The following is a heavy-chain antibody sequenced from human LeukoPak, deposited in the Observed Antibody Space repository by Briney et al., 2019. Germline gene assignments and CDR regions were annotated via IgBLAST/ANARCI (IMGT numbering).Heavy chain of an antibody. J-gene: IGHJ4*02. V-gene: IGHV3-30*18. D-gene: IGHD6-13*01. CDR1: GFIFSNYG. CDR3: VKEYSNTWYYFDY. CDR2: TSFDGSQN. Sequence: PGGSLRLSCAASGFIFSNYGMHWVRQAPGKGPEWVAVTSFDGSQNYYTDSVKGRFTISRDNSKNTLFLQMNSLRAEDTAVYFCVKEYSNTWYYFDYWGQGTLVTVSS.